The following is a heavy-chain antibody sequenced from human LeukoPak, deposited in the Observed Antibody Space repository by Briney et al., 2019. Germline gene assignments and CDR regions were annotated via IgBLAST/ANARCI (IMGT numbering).Heavy chain of an antibody. CDR1: GFTFSSYA. CDR3: AKPLGYNWNYWFDP. V-gene: IGHV3-23*01. J-gene: IGHJ5*02. CDR2: ISGSGGST. Sequence: PGGSLKLSCAASGFTFSSYAMSWVRQAPGKGLEWVSAISGSGGSTYYADSVKGRFTISRDNSKNTLYLQMNSLRAEDTAVYYCAKPLGYNWNYWFDPWGQGTLVTVSS. D-gene: IGHD1-7*01.